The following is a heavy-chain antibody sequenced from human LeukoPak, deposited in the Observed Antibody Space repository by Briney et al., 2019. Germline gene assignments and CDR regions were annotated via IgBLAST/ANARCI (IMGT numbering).Heavy chain of an antibody. CDR2: ISAYNGNT. CDR3: ARVYSGSYPNWFDP. D-gene: IGHD1-26*01. J-gene: IGHJ5*02. CDR1: GYTFTSYG. Sequence: GASVKVSCKASGYTFTSYGISWVRQAPGQGLEWMGWISAYNGNTNYAQKLQGRVTMTTDTSTSTAYMELRSLRPDDTAVYYCARVYSGSYPNWFDPWGQGTLVTVSS. V-gene: IGHV1-18*01.